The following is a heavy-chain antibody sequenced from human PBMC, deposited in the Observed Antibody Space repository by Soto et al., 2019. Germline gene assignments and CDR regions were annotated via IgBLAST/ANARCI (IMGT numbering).Heavy chain of an antibody. D-gene: IGHD6-19*01. Sequence: GGSLRLSCAASGFTFSSYAMHWVRQAPGKGLEWVAVISYDGSNKYYADSVKGRFTISRDNSKNTLYLQMNSLRAEDTAVYYCARDTGYSSGWYVYFGIDDWGQGTLVTVSS. CDR3: ARDTGYSSGWYVYFGIDD. J-gene: IGHJ4*02. CDR1: GFTFSSYA. V-gene: IGHV3-30-3*01. CDR2: ISYDGSNK.